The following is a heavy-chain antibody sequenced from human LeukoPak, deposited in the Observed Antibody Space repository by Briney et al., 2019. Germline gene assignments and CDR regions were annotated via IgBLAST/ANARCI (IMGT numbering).Heavy chain of an antibody. CDR1: GGTLSSYA. Sequence: ASVKVSCKASGGTLSSYAISWVRQAPGQGLKWMGGIIPIFGTANYAQKFQGRVTITADESTSTAYMELSSLRSEDTAVYYCASTRTIADAFDIWGQGTMVTVSS. D-gene: IGHD3-9*01. V-gene: IGHV1-69*13. J-gene: IGHJ3*02. CDR3: ASTRTIADAFDI. CDR2: IIPIFGTA.